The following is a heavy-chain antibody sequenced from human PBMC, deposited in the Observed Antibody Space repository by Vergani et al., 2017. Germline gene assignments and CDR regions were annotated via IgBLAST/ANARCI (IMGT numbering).Heavy chain of an antibody. J-gene: IGHJ4*02. V-gene: IGHV3-9*01. D-gene: IGHD6-13*01. CDR2: ISWNSGSI. CDR3: AKDMGGGIAAANFDY. Sequence: EVQLVESGGGLVQPGRSLRLSCTASGFTFGDYAMHWVRQAPGKGLEWVSGISWNSGSIGYADSVKGRFTISRDNAKNSLYLQMNSLGAEDTALYYCAKDMGGGIAAANFDYWGQGTLVTVSS. CDR1: GFTFGDYA.